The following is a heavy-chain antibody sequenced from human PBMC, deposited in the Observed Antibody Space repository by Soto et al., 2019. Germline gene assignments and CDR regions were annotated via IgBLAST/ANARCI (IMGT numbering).Heavy chain of an antibody. V-gene: IGHV3-23*01. D-gene: IGHD6-13*01. CDR1: GFPFSSYA. J-gene: IGHJ6*03. CDR3: AKGGINTAADGRYYHYSMAV. CDR2: ISGSGGST. Sequence: SGGSXRLSCAASGFPFSSYAMSWVRQAPGKGLEWVSAISGSGGSTYYADSVKGRFTISRDNSKSTLYLQMNSLRAEDTAVYYCAKGGINTAADGRYYHYSMAVWGKGTTVPV.